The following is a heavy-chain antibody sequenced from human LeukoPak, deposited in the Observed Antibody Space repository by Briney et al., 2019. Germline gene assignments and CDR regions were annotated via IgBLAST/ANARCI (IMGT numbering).Heavy chain of an antibody. CDR3: ARVTDTLYFDF. Sequence: LGGSLRLSCAASGFSVGTNHMSWVRQAPGKGLEWVSVFYSGGDIYYADSVKGRFTISRDYSKNTLYLQMNSLRVEDTAVYYCARVTDTLYFDFWGQGTLVPVSS. D-gene: IGHD2-21*02. V-gene: IGHV3-66*01. J-gene: IGHJ4*02. CDR2: FYSGGDI. CDR1: GFSVGTNH.